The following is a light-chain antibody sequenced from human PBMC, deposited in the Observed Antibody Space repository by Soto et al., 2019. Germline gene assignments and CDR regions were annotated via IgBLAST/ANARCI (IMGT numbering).Light chain of an antibody. J-gene: IGKJ5*01. CDR2: GVS. CDR3: QQSIRVLGT. V-gene: IGKV1-39*01. CDR1: QNVGSY. Sequence: DILTTQSPSSLSASVGDRLTITCRTSQNVGSYLNWYQQKPGKAPKLMIYGVSTLESGVPSRLSGSGSVTDFTLPIISLQAEDFATYYCQQSIRVLGTFGQGTRLESK.